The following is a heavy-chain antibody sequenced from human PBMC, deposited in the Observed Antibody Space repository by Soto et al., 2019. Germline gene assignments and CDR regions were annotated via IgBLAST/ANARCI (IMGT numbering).Heavy chain of an antibody. D-gene: IGHD1-26*01. CDR3: ARGRRGSYRFDY. V-gene: IGHV4-31*03. Sequence: SETLSLTCTVSGGSISSGGYYWSWIRQHPGKGLEWIGYIYYSGSTYYNPSLKSRVTISVDTSKNQFSLKLSSVTAADTAVYYCARGRRGSYRFDYWGQGTLVTVS. J-gene: IGHJ4*02. CDR1: GGSISSGGYY. CDR2: IYYSGST.